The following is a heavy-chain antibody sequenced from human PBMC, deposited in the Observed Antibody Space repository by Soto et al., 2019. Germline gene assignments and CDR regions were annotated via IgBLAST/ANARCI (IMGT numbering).Heavy chain of an antibody. CDR3: AKDSCSGGSSYFDY. J-gene: IGHJ4*02. CDR2: ISYDGSNK. Sequence: QVQLVESGGGVVQPGRSLRLSCAASGFTFSSYGMHWVRQAPGKGLEWVAVISYDGSNKYYADSVKGRFTISRDNSKNTLYMQMISLRAEDTAVYYCAKDSCSGGSSYFDYWGQGTLVTVSS. V-gene: IGHV3-30*18. D-gene: IGHD2-15*01. CDR1: GFTFSSYG.